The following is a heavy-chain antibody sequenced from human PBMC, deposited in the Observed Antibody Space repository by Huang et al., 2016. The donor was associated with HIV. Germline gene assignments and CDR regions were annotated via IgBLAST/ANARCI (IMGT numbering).Heavy chain of an antibody. Sequence: QVQLVESGGGVVQPGRSLRLSCAAFGFTFNKFDMHWFRQAQGKGMEWGEIIAYDGRSKYHADSVKGRFTISRDNSKNTVYLQMNSLRVEDTAVYYCAKDGRGSGTYYDYFEYWGQGTLVTVSS. J-gene: IGHJ4*02. CDR2: IAYDGRSK. CDR1: GFTFNKFD. CDR3: AKDGRGSGTYYDYFEY. V-gene: IGHV3-30*18. D-gene: IGHD1-26*01.